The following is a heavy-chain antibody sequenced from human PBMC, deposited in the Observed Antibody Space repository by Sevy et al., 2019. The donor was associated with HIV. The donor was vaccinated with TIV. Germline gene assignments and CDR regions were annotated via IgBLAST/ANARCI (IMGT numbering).Heavy chain of an antibody. CDR3: VKDLGGSTDS. J-gene: IGHJ4*02. CDR2: MNEDGSVT. V-gene: IGHV3-74*01. Sequence: GGSLRLSCAGSGFSITSYWMHWVRQAPGKGLVWVSRMNEDGSVTNHAYSVRGRFTIPRDNANKTPYLQRNSLGAEETAVYYCVKDLGGSTDSWGQGTLVTVSS. D-gene: IGHD3-16*01. CDR1: GFSITSYW.